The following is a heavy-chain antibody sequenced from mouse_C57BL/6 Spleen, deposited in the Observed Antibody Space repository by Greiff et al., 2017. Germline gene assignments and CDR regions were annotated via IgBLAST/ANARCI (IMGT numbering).Heavy chain of an antibody. J-gene: IGHJ2*01. CDR3: SSDYYGSSGY. V-gene: IGHV14-2*01. CDR1: GFNINDYY. D-gene: IGHD1-1*01. CDR2: IDPEDGET. Sequence: EVQLQQSGAELVKPGASVKLSCTASGFNINDYYMHWVRQRTEQGLEWIGRIDPEDGETKYAPKFQGKATITADKSSNTAYLQLSSLTSEDTAVYYGSSDYYGSSGYWGQGTTLTVSS.